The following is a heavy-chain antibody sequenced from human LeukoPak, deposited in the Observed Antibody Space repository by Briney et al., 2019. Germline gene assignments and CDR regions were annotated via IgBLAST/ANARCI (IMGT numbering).Heavy chain of an antibody. CDR2: IKADGTGK. Sequence: GGSLRLSCAASGFTFSSYSMNWVRQAPGMGLERVANIKADGTGKYYVDSVRGRFSISRDNAKNSLYLELNSLRAEDTGVYFCARDRGWQQFDYWGQGTLVTVSS. V-gene: IGHV3-7*01. CDR3: ARDRGWQQFDY. CDR1: GFTFSSYS. J-gene: IGHJ4*01. D-gene: IGHD5-24*01.